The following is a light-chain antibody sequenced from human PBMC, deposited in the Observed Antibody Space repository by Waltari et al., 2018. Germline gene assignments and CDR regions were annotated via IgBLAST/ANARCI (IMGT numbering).Light chain of an antibody. CDR1: SGDIGNYKF. CDR3: SSYTTTSSWV. CDR2: DVS. Sequence: QSALTQPASVSGSPGQSITISCTGTSGDIGNYKFVSWYQHEPGRAPKLIVYDVSQRPSGVSNRFSGSKSGNTASLTISGLQAEDEADYYCSSYTTTSSWVFGGGTKLTVL. J-gene: IGLJ3*02. V-gene: IGLV2-14*03.